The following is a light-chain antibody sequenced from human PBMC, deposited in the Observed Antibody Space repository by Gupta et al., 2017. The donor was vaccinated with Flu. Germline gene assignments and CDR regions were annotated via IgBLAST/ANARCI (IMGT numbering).Light chain of an antibody. J-gene: IGLJ2*01. CDR2: KTN. V-gene: IGLV7-43*01. CDR3: LLYSGGTEWV. Sequence: QTAVTQESSLTVSPGGTVTLTCTSTTGAVTSASYPTWFQQKPGQAPRALIYKTNNKHSWTPARFSGSLLGDKAALTLSDVRPEDEAEYYCLLYSGGTEWVFGGGTKVTVL. CDR1: TGAVTSASY.